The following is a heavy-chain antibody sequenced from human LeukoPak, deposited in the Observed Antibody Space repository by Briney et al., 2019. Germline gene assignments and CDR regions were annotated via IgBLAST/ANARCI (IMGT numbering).Heavy chain of an antibody. CDR2: INHSGST. CDR3: AREGGQYYFDY. CDR1: GGSFSGYY. D-gene: IGHD1-26*01. V-gene: IGHV4-34*01. J-gene: IGHJ4*02. Sequence: SETLSLTCAVYGGSFSGYYWSWIRQPPGKGLEWIGEINHSGSTNYNPSLKSRVTISVGTSKNQFSLKLSSVTAADTAVYYCAREGGQYYFDYWGQGTLVTVSS.